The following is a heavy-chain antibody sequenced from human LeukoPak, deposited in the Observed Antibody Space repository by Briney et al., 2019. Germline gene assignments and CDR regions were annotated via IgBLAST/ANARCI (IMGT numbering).Heavy chain of an antibody. V-gene: IGHV3-23*01. J-gene: IGHJ4*02. CDR1: GFTFSSYA. D-gene: IGHD1-26*01. Sequence: PGGSLRLSCAASGFTFSSYAMSWVRQAPGKGLEWVSAISGSGGSTYYADSVKGRFTISRDNSKNTLYLQMNSLRADDTAVYYCAKVPFSYSGNLDYWGQGTLVTVSS. CDR3: AKVPFSYSGNLDY. CDR2: ISGSGGST.